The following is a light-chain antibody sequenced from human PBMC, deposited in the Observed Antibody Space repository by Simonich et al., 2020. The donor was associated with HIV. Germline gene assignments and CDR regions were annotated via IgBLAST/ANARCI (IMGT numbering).Light chain of an antibody. CDR3: QQHNNWPT. Sequence: EIVMTQSPATLSVSPGERATLSCRASQSVSSDLAWYQQKPGQAPRLLIYGASTRATGVPARFGGSGSGTEFTLTISSLQSEDFAVYYCQQHNNWPTFGQGTKLEIK. CDR1: QSVSSD. J-gene: IGKJ2*01. CDR2: GAS. V-gene: IGKV3-15*01.